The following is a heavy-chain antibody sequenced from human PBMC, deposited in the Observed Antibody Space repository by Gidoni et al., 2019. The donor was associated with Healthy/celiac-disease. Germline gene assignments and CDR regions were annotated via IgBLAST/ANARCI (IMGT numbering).Heavy chain of an antibody. CDR2: IYYSGST. Sequence: QVQLQESGPGLVKPSETLSLTCHVSGGSISSYYWSWIRQPPGKGLEWIGYIYYSGSTNYNPSLKSRVTISVDTSKNQFSLKLSSVTAADTAVYYCARVPDYGDYSLYYFDYWGQGTLVTVSS. D-gene: IGHD4-17*01. J-gene: IGHJ4*02. V-gene: IGHV4-59*01. CDR1: GGSISSYY. CDR3: ARVPDYGDYSLYYFDY.